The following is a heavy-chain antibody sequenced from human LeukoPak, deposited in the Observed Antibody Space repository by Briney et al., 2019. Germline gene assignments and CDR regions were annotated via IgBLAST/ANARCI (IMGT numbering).Heavy chain of an antibody. CDR1: GFTFSSYA. J-gene: IGHJ4*02. V-gene: IGHV3-23*01. CDR2: ISGSGGST. D-gene: IGHD6-13*01. Sequence: PGGSLRLSCAASGFTFSSYAMSWVRQAPGKGLEWVSAISGSGGSTYYADSVKGRFTISRDNSKNTLYLQMNSLRAEDTAVYYCAKTPGVAAAGYTYYFDYWGQGTLVTVSS. CDR3: AKTPGVAAAGYTYYFDY.